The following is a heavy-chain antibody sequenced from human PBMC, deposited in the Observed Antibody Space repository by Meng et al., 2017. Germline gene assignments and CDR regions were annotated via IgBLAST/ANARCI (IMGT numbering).Heavy chain of an antibody. CDR3: ARGRTRRGYYDSSGYLRYFDL. V-gene: IGHV4-34*01. D-gene: IGHD3-22*01. Sequence: QGQYQQWGAGLLKPSGTLSHTGAVYGGSFSGYYWSWIRQPPGKGLEWIGEINHSGSTNYNPSLKSRVTISVDTSKNQFSLKLSSVTAADTAVYYCARGRTRRGYYDSSGYLRYFDLWGRGTLVTVSS. CDR1: GGSFSGYY. CDR2: INHSGST. J-gene: IGHJ2*01.